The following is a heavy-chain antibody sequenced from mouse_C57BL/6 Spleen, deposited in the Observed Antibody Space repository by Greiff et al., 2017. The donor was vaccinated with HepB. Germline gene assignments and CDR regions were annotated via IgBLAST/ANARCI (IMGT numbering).Heavy chain of an antibody. D-gene: IGHD2-5*01. CDR2: ISDGGSYT. V-gene: IGHV5-4*01. Sequence: DVQLVESGGGLVKPGGSLKLSCAASGFTFSSYAMSWVRQTPEKRLEWVATISDGGSYTYYPDNVKGRFTISRDNAKNNLYLQMSHLKSEDTAMYYCARYYSNYLYYFDYWGQGTTLTVSS. CDR3: ARYYSNYLYYFDY. J-gene: IGHJ2*01. CDR1: GFTFSSYA.